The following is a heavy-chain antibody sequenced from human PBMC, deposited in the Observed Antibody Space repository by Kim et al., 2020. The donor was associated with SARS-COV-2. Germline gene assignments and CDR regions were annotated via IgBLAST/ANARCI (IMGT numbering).Heavy chain of an antibody. J-gene: IGHJ5*02. Sequence: SETLSLTCTVSGGSISSYYWSWIRQPPGKGLEWIGHIFYSGSPNYNHSLKIRVTISVDTSKNQLSLTLSPVTAADTAVYYCARGSTTPLNWFDTWGQG. D-gene: IGHD4-17*01. CDR3: ARGSTTPLNWFDT. V-gene: IGHV4-59*13. CDR1: GGSISSYY. CDR2: IFYSGSP.